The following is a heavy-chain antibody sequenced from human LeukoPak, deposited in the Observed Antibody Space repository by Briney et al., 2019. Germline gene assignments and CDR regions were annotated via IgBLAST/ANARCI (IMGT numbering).Heavy chain of an antibody. Sequence: SETLSLTCTVSGYSISSGYLWGWIRQPPGKGREWIGSIYESGSTYYNPSLKSRVTISVDTSKNQFSLKLTSVTAADTAVYYCARVPHNCSGGRCYSRWFDPWGQGTLVTVSS. J-gene: IGHJ5*02. V-gene: IGHV4-38-2*02. D-gene: IGHD2-15*01. CDR3: ARVPHNCSGGRCYSRWFDP. CDR1: GYSISSGYL. CDR2: IYESGST.